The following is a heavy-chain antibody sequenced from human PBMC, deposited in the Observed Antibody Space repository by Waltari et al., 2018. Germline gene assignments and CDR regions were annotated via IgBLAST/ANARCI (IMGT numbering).Heavy chain of an antibody. V-gene: IGHV4-61*02. Sequence: QVQLQESGPGLVQPSQTLSLTCTVSGGSISSGSYYWSWIRQPAGKGLEWIGRIYTSGSTNYNPSLKSRVTISVDTSKNQFSLKRSSVTAADTAVYYCARDMSSSWYRAFHDAFDIWGQGTMVTVSS. CDR3: ARDMSSSWYRAFHDAFDI. D-gene: IGHD6-13*01. J-gene: IGHJ3*02. CDR1: GGSISSGSYY. CDR2: IYTSGST.